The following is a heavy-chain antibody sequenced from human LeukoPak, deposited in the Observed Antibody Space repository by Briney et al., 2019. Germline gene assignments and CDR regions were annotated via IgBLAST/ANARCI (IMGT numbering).Heavy chain of an antibody. CDR2: IYPGDSDT. J-gene: IGHJ4*02. CDR1: GYSFTSYW. D-gene: IGHD3-10*01. Sequence: GESLKISCKGSGYSFTSYWIGWVRQMPEKGLEWMGIIYPGDSDTRYSPSFQGQVTISADKSISTAYLQWSSLKASDTAMYYCARQEWYYYGSGSYYLFDYWGQGTLVTVSS. CDR3: ARQEWYYYGSGSYYLFDY. V-gene: IGHV5-51*01.